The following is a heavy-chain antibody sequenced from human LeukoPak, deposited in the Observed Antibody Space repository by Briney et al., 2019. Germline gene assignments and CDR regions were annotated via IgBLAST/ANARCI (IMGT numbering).Heavy chain of an antibody. D-gene: IGHD3-9*01. CDR3: ARDSDWAFDY. Sequence: GGSLRLSCAASGFTFNTYSMNWVRQAPGKGLEWLSYVKSGNSDIQYADSVTGRFTVSRDSATNSLYLQMNDLKAEDTAVYYCARDSDWAFDYWGQGSLVTVSS. CDR1: GFTFNTYS. V-gene: IGHV3-48*01. J-gene: IGHJ4*02. CDR2: VKSGNSDI.